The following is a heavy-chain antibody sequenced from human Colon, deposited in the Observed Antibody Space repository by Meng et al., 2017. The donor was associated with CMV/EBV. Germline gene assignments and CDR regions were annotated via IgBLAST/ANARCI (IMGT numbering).Heavy chain of an antibody. Sequence: KISCAASGFSFNTYGMTWVRQVPGQGLEWMGGIIPMVGIANYAQKFQARLRVAADRSTSTAYMELSGLRSEDTAVYFCATTELVVVPTTGTNTYYYGLDVWGRGTPVTVSS. D-gene: IGHD2-2*01. V-gene: IGHV1-69*10. J-gene: IGHJ6*02. CDR3: ATTELVVVPTTGTNTYYYGLDV. CDR1: GFSFNTYG. CDR2: IIPMVGIA.